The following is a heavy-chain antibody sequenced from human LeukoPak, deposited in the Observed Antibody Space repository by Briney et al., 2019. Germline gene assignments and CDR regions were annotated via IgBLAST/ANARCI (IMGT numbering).Heavy chain of an antibody. D-gene: IGHD3-10*01. CDR3: ASSYGSGSYYPFDY. CDR2: IIPIFGTA. Sequence: ASVKVSCKASGGTFSSYAISWVRQAPGQGLEWMGGIIPIFGTANYAQKFQGRVTITADESTSTAYMELSSLRSEDTAVYYCASSYGSGSYYPFDYWGQGTLVTVSS. J-gene: IGHJ4*02. CDR1: GGTFSSYA. V-gene: IGHV1-69*01.